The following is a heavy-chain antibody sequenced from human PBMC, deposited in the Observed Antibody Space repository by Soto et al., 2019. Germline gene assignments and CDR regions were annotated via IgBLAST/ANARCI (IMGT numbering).Heavy chain of an antibody. CDR3: AREVYGGNVYFDF. CDR1: GYTFTSSG. Sequence: ASVKVSCKASGYTFTSSGMQWVRQAPGQRLEWMGWINGGNGDTKYSQKFQGRVTITRDASASTAYMELSSLRFEDTAVYYCAREVYGGNVYFDFWGQGTLVTVSS. J-gene: IGHJ4*02. CDR2: INGGNGDT. D-gene: IGHD4-17*01. V-gene: IGHV1-3*01.